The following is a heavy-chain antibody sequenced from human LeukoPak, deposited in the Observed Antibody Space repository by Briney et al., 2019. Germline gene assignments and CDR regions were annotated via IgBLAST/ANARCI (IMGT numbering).Heavy chain of an antibody. Sequence: SETLSLTCAVSGGSISSSNWWSWVRQPPGKGLEWIGEIYHSGSTNYNPSLKSRVTISVDKSKNQFSLKLSSVTAADTAVYYCARGYSSGWYGSDYWGQGTLVTVSS. V-gene: IGHV4-4*02. CDR2: IYHSGST. D-gene: IGHD6-19*01. CDR3: ARGYSSGWYGSDY. CDR1: GGSISSSNW. J-gene: IGHJ4*02.